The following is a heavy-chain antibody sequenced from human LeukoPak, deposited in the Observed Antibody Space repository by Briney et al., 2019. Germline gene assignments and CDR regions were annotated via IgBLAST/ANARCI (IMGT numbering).Heavy chain of an antibody. V-gene: IGHV3-30*01. CDR2: ISSDGSNK. CDR3: ARDPGYSYYSYYYMDV. J-gene: IGHJ6*03. CDR1: GFTLSSYA. D-gene: IGHD3-22*01. Sequence: GGSLRLSCAASGFTLSSYAMQWVRQAPGKGVERVAVISSDGSNKYYADSVKGPFTLSRDNSKNTLYLQMNSLRAEDTAVYYCARDPGYSYYSYYYMDVWGKGTTVTVSS.